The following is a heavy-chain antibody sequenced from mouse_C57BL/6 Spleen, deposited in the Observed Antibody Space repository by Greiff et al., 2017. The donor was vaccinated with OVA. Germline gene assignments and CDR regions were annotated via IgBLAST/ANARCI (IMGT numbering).Heavy chain of an antibody. CDR2: ISSGSSTI. CDR3: AREGNYDFLYAMDY. CDR1: GFTFSDYG. Sequence: EVKLKESGGGLVKPGGSLKLSCAASGFTFSDYGMHWVRQAPEKGLEWVAYISSGSSTIYYADTVKGRFTISRDNAKNTLFLQMTSLRSEDTAMYYCAREGNYDFLYAMDYWGQGTSVTVSS. D-gene: IGHD2-4*01. V-gene: IGHV5-17*01. J-gene: IGHJ4*01.